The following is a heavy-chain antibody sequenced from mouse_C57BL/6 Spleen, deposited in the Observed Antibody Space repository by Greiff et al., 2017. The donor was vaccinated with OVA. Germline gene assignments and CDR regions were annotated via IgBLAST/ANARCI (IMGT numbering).Heavy chain of an antibody. Sequence: VQLKESGPELVKPGASVKISCKASGYTFTDYYMNWVKQSHGKSLEWIGDINPNNGGTSYNQKFKGKATLTVDKSSSTAYMELRSLTSEDSAVYYCARRELGRSYWYFDVWGTGTTVTVSS. V-gene: IGHV1-26*01. CDR3: ARRELGRSYWYFDV. CDR1: GYTFTDYY. CDR2: INPNNGGT. J-gene: IGHJ1*03. D-gene: IGHD4-1*01.